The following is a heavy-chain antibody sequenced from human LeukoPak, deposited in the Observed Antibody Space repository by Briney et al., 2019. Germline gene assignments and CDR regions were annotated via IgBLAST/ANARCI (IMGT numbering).Heavy chain of an antibody. CDR2: MNPNSGNT. J-gene: IGHJ6*02. CDR3: ARALIVVVLASYYYYYGMDV. Sequence: ASVKVSCKASGYTFTSYDINWVRPATGQGLEWMGWMNPNSGNTGYAQKFQGRVTMTRNTSISTAYMELSSLRSEDTAVYYCARALIVVVLASYYYYYGMDVWGQGTTVTVSS. V-gene: IGHV1-8*01. D-gene: IGHD3-22*01. CDR1: GYTFTSYD.